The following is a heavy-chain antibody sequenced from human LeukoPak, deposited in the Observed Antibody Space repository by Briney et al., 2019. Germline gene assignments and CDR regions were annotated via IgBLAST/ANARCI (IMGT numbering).Heavy chain of an antibody. CDR3: ARQNILTGYYTLDY. CDR2: ISPVGSAT. CDR1: GYSFTSYW. Sequence: ESLKISCKASGYSFTSYWSGWLRQLPGKVLWLRGIISPVGSATRASPSFQGKVTISAAKSISTASLQWSRLKASDTAMYYCARQNILTGYYTLDYWGQGTLVTVSS. D-gene: IGHD3-9*01. V-gene: IGHV5-51*01. J-gene: IGHJ4*02.